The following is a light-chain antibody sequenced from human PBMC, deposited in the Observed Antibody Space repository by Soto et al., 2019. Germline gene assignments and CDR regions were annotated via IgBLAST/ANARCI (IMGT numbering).Light chain of an antibody. V-gene: IGKV1-33*01. CDR1: QDISNY. J-gene: IGKJ5*01. Sequence: DIQITQSPSSLSASVGDIVTITCQASQDISNYLNWYQQKPGXXPKLLIYDASNLETGVPSRFSGIGSGTDFTFTISSLQPEDIATYYCQQYDNVFTLGQGKRLEIK. CDR2: DAS. CDR3: QQYDNVFT.